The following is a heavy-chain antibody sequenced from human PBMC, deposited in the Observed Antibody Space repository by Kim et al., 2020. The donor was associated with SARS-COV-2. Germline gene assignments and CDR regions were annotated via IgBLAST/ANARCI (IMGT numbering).Heavy chain of an antibody. J-gene: IGHJ5*02. CDR1: GYTFTSYA. CDR3: ARGFGRIVGATGWFDP. D-gene: IGHD1-26*01. Sequence: ASVKVSCKASGYTFTSYAMNWVRLAPGQGLEWMGWINTNTGNPTYVQGFTGRFVFSLDTSVSTAYLQISSLKAEDTAVYYCARGFGRIVGATGWFDPWGQGTLVTVSS. V-gene: IGHV7-4-1*02. CDR2: INTNTGNP.